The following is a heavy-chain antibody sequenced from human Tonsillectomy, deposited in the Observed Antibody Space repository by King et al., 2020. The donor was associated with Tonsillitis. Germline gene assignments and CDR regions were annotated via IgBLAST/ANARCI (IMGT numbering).Heavy chain of an antibody. CDR2: ISNDGSND. CDR1: GFIFSRSD. CDR3: AKDLAD. D-gene: IGHD6-19*01. Sequence: VQLVESGGGVVQPGRSLRLSCAASGFIFSRSDMHWVRQAPGKGLEWVAVISNDGSNDYYADSVKGRFTISRDNSKNTLYLQINSLRAEDTAVYYCAKDLADWGQGTLVTVSS. J-gene: IGHJ4*02. V-gene: IGHV3-30*18.